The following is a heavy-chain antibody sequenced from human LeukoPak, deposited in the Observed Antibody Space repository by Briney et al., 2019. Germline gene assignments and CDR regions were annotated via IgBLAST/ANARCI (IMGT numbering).Heavy chain of an antibody. CDR3: AGKLWFSGRGN. J-gene: IGHJ4*02. CDR2: IYYSGST. D-gene: IGHD3-10*01. CDR1: GGSISSGDYY. V-gene: IGHV4-30-4*01. Sequence: SQTLSLTCTVSGGSISSGDYYWSWIRQPPGKGLEWIGYIYYSGSTYYNPSLKSRVTISVDTSKNQFSLKLSSVTVADTAVYYCAGKLWFSGRGNWGQGTLVTVSS.